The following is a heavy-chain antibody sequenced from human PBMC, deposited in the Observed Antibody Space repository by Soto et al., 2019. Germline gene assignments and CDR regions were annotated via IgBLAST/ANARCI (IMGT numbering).Heavy chain of an antibody. CDR2: SIPLFGTT. V-gene: IGHV1-69*06. Sequence: QVQLVQSGAEVKNPGSSVKVSCKASGGSFRSFAINWVRQAPGHGLEWMGGSIPLFGTTNYAQKFQGRVTITADKSTGTAYMELNSLRSEDTAVYYCARRGYCSSPTCYRGAFDIWGQGTMVTVSS. J-gene: IGHJ3*02. CDR1: GGSFRSFA. D-gene: IGHD2-2*01. CDR3: ARRGYCSSPTCYRGAFDI.